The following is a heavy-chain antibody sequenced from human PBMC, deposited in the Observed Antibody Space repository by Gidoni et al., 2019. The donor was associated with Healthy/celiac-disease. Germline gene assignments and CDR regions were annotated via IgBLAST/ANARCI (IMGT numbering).Heavy chain of an antibody. D-gene: IGHD4-4*01. Sequence: EVQLVQSGAEVKKPGESLKISCKGYGYSFTSYWIGWVRQMPGKGLEWMGSIYPGDSDTRYSPSFQGQVTISADKSISTAYLQWSSLKASDTAMYYCARTDYNPLYYYGMDVWGQGTTVTVSS. J-gene: IGHJ6*02. CDR2: IYPGDSDT. CDR3: ARTDYNPLYYYGMDV. CDR1: GYSFTSYW. V-gene: IGHV5-51*01.